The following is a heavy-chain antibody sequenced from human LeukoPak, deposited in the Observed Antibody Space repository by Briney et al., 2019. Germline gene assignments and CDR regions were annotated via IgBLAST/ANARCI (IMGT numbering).Heavy chain of an antibody. CDR3: ATDTGHSSGWYNRLDP. V-gene: IGHV3-9*01. CDR2: ISWNSGSI. Sequence: GRSLRLSCAASGFTFDDYAMHWVRQAPGKGLEWVSGISWNSGSIGYADSVKGRFTISRDNAKNSLYLQMNSLRAEDTALYYCATDTGHSSGWYNRLDPWGQGTLVTVYS. CDR1: GFTFDDYA. J-gene: IGHJ5*02. D-gene: IGHD6-19*01.